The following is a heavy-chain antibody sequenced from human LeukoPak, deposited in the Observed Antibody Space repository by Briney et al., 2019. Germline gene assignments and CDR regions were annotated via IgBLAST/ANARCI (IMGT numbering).Heavy chain of an antibody. CDR1: GGSFSGYY. CDR3: ARGYCSSTSCYDAFDI. Sequence: SETLSLTCAVYGGSFSGYYWSRIRQPPGKGLEWIGEINHSGSTNYNPSLKSRVTISVDTSKNQFSLKLSSVTAADTAVYYCARGYCSSTSCYDAFDIWGQGTMVTVSS. CDR2: INHSGST. V-gene: IGHV4-34*01. D-gene: IGHD2-2*01. J-gene: IGHJ3*02.